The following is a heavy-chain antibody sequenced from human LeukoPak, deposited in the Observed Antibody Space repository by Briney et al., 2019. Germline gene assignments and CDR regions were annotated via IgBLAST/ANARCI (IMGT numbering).Heavy chain of an antibody. V-gene: IGHV3-33*01. Sequence: GGSLRLSCAASGFTFSSYGMHWVRQAPGKGLEWVAVILNDGSQEKYADSVKGRFTISRDNSKNTLYLQMNSLRAEDTAVYYCARLGGWYGYWGQGTLVTVSS. CDR1: GFTFSSYG. J-gene: IGHJ4*02. D-gene: IGHD6-19*01. CDR3: ARLGGWYGY. CDR2: ILNDGSQE.